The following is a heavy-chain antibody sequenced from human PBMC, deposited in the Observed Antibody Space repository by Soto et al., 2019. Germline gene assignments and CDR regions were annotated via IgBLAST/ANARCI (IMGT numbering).Heavy chain of an antibody. CDR2: ISGSGDYT. Sequence: EVQLLESGGGLVQPGGSLRLSCAASGFTFSTYSMTWVRQAPGKGLEWVSDISGSGDYTYYADSVKGRFTISRDNSRNTLHLHRNSLRAEDTALYYCAKRERWPDSCPYWGQGTLVTVSS. V-gene: IGHV3-23*01. D-gene: IGHD2-15*01. CDR3: AKRERWPDSCPY. J-gene: IGHJ4*02. CDR1: GFTFSTYS.